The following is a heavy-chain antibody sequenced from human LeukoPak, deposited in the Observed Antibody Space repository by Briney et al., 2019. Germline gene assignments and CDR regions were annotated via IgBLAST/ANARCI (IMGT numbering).Heavy chain of an antibody. D-gene: IGHD5-12*01. CDR2: IIHIFGTA. J-gene: IGHJ4*02. CDR1: GGTFSSYA. CDR3: ARDDGRGYSGYDYFLDY. Sequence: SVTVSCKASGGTFSSYAISWVRQAPGQGLEWMGGIIHIFGTANYAQKFQGRVTITADKSTSTAYMELSSLRSEDTAVYYCARDDGRGYSGYDYFLDYWGQGTLVTVSS. V-gene: IGHV1-69*06.